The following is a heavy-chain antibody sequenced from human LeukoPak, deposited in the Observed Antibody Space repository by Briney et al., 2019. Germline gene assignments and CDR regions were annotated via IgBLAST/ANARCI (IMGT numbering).Heavy chain of an antibody. CDR1: LFTFSSYW. V-gene: IGHV3-7*03. J-gene: IGHJ4*02. CDR2: IKQDGSEK. D-gene: IGHD2-15*01. CDR3: ARGFALLRGDY. Sequence: GGPLRLSCAASLFTFSSYWMSWVRQARGKGLEWVANIKQDGSEKYYVDSAKDRFTISRDNAKNSLNLQMNSLRAEDSAVYYCARGFALLRGDYWGQGTLVTVSS.